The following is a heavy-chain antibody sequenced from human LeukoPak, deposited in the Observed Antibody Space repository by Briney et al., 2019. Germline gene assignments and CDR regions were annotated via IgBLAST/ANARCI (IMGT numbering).Heavy chain of an antibody. V-gene: IGHV1-8*03. J-gene: IGHJ6*03. D-gene: IGHD2-2*01. CDR1: GYTFTSYD. Sequence: ASVKVSCKASGYTFTSYDINWVRQATGQGLERMGWMNPNSGNTGYAQKFQGRVTITRNTSISTAYMELSSLRSEDTAVYYCARASKYQLLSHYYYYYYMDVWGKGTTVTVSS. CDR2: MNPNSGNT. CDR3: ARASKYQLLSHYYYYYYMDV.